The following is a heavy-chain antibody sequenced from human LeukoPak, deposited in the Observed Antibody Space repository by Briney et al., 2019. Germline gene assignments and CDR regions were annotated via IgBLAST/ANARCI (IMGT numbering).Heavy chain of an antibody. D-gene: IGHD6-6*01. CDR3: ARVHRIAARSRYYFDY. CDR1: GGSISTYY. V-gene: IGHV4-34*01. J-gene: IGHJ4*02. CDR2: INHSGST. Sequence: PSETLSLTCTVSGGSISTYYWSWIRQPPGKGLEWIGEINHSGSTNYNPSLKSRVTISVDTSKNQFSLKLSSVTAADTAVYYCARVHRIAARSRYYFDYWGQGTLVTVSS.